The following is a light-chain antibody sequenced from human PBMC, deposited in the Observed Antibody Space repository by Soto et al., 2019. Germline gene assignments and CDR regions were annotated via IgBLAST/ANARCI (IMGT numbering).Light chain of an antibody. V-gene: IGKV3-11*01. CDR3: QKRVNWTLT. Sequence: EIVLTQSPATLSLSPGESATLSCRASQSVRSYLAWYQQKPGQAHRLLIYDASNSATGIPARFSGSGSGTDFTLTITSLEPEDFAVYYCQKRVNWTLTFGKGTKVEIK. CDR1: QSVRSY. CDR2: DAS. J-gene: IGKJ1*01.